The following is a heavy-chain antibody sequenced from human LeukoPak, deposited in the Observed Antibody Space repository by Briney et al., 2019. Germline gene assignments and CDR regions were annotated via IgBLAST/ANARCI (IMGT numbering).Heavy chain of an antibody. J-gene: IGHJ5*02. CDR2: IYYSGST. CDR3: ARVGGVPAPNWFDP. V-gene: IGHV4-59*01. CDR1: GGSISSYY. D-gene: IGHD2-2*01. Sequence: PSETLSLTCTVSGGSISSYYWSWIRQPPGKGLEWIGYIYYSGSTNYNPSLKSRVTISVDTSKNQFSLKLSSVTAADTAVYYCARVGGVPAPNWFDPWGQGTLVTVSS.